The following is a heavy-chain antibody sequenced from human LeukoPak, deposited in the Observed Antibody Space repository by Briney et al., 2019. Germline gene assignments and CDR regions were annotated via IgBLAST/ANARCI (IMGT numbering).Heavy chain of an antibody. CDR2: INWNGGST. Sequence: GGSLRLSCAASGFTFDDYGMSWVRQAPGKGLEWVSGINWNGGSTGYADSVKGRFTISRDNAKNSLYLQMNSLRAEDTALYYCARDRNTDFWSGYYTNYFDYWGQGTLVTVSS. CDR3: ARDRNTDFWSGYYTNYFDY. D-gene: IGHD3-3*01. J-gene: IGHJ4*02. V-gene: IGHV3-20*04. CDR1: GFTFDDYG.